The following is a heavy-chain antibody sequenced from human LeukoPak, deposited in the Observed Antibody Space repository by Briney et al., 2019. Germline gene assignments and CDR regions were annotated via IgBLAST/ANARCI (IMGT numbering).Heavy chain of an antibody. Sequence: SETLSLTCTVSGYSISSGYYWGWIRQPPGKGLEWIGSMYHSGSTYYNPSLKSRVTVSVDTSKNQFSLKLSSVTAVDTAVYYCARGELREVDYWGQGTLVTVSS. V-gene: IGHV4-38-2*02. CDR1: GYSISSGYY. CDR3: ARGELREVDY. J-gene: IGHJ4*02. D-gene: IGHD3-10*01. CDR2: MYHSGST.